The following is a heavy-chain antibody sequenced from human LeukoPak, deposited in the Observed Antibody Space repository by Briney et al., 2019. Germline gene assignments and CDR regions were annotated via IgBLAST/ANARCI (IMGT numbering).Heavy chain of an antibody. CDR3: AREKYYYASSGYYSGFDP. CDR2: IDYSGRT. CDR1: GGSISRGGYY. D-gene: IGHD3-22*01. J-gene: IGHJ5*02. V-gene: IGHV4-31*03. Sequence: SETLSLTCTVSGGSISRGGYYWSWVRQHPGKGLEWIGYIDYSGRTYYNPSLKSRVTISVDTSTNQFSLTLSSVTAADTAVYYCAREKYYYASSGYYSGFDPWGQGTLVTVSS.